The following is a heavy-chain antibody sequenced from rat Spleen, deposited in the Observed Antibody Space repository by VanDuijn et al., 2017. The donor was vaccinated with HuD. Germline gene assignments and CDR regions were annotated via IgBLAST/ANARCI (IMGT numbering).Heavy chain of an antibody. CDR2: IWGDGST. J-gene: IGHJ4*01. Sequence: QVQLMESGPGLVQPSKTLSLTCTVSGFSLTSYSVHWVRQPPGQGLEWMGGIWGDGSTNYNSALKSRLSISRDTSKSQVFVKMNSLQTEDTAIYFCTRESVMDAWGQGASVTVSS. CDR1: GFSLTSYS. V-gene: IGHV2-1*01. CDR3: TRESVMDA.